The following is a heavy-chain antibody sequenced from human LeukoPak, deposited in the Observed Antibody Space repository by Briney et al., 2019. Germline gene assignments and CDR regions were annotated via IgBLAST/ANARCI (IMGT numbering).Heavy chain of an antibody. CDR3: ARDLATTDN. D-gene: IGHD1/OR15-1a*01. CDR2: INWSGVRT. V-gene: IGHV3-20*04. J-gene: IGHJ4*02. CDR1: GFTFDDYG. Sequence: PGGSLRLSCAASGFTFDDYGMSGVRQAPGKGLEWVSGINWSGVRTGYADSLKGRFTISRDNAKNTLYLQMNSLRAEDTALYYCARDLATTDNWGQGTLVTVSS.